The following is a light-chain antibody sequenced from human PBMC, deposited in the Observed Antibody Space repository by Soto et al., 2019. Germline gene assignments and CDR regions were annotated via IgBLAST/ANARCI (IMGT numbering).Light chain of an antibody. CDR2: DAS. CDR3: QQRSNWPPGWT. V-gene: IGKV3-11*01. Sequence: EIVLTQSPATLSLSPGERATLSCRASQSVSSCLAWYQQKPGQAPRLLIYDASNRATGIPARFSGSGSGTDFTLTISSLEPEDFAVYYCQQRSNWPPGWTFGQGTKV. CDR1: QSVSSC. J-gene: IGKJ1*01.